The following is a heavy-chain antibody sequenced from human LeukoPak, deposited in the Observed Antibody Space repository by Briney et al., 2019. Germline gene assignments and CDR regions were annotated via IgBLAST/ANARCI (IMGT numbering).Heavy chain of an antibody. D-gene: IGHD6-19*01. CDR2: IYYSGST. Sequence: PSETLSLTCTVSGGSISSYYWSWIRQPPGKGLEWIGYIYYSGSTNYNPSLKSRVTISVDTSKNQFSLKLSSVTAADTAVYYCAHCIAVAGTPHYYYMDVWGKGTTVTVSS. J-gene: IGHJ6*03. CDR1: GGSISSYY. CDR3: AHCIAVAGTPHYYYMDV. V-gene: IGHV4-59*01.